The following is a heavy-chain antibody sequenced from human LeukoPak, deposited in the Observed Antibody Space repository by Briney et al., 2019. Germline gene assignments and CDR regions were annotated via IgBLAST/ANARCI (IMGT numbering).Heavy chain of an antibody. CDR3: AKGVSGPQYYFHF. CDR1: GFTFSDSA. CDR2: IDRSGTNT. D-gene: IGHD2/OR15-2a*01. V-gene: IGHV3-23*05. Sequence: GGSPRLSCAASGFTFSDSAMRWVRQAPGKGLEWVSSIDRSGTNTFYADSVKGRFTISRDNSKNTVYLYMVSLRAEDTAMYYCAKGVSGPQYYFHFWGQGNVVTVSS. J-gene: IGHJ4*02.